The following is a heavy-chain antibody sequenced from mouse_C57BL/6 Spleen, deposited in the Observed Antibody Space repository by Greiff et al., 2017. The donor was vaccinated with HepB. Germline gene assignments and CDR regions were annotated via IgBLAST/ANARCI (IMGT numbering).Heavy chain of an antibody. CDR1: GYTFTSYW. CDR3: AIFHERYAMDY. Sequence: QVQLQQPGAELVRPGSSVKLSCKASGYTFTSYWMHWVKQRPIQGLEWIGNIDPSDSETHYNQKFKDKATLTADKSSSTAYMQLSSLTSEDSAVYYGAIFHERYAMDYWGQGTTVTVSS. J-gene: IGHJ4*01. CDR2: IDPSDSET. V-gene: IGHV1-52*01.